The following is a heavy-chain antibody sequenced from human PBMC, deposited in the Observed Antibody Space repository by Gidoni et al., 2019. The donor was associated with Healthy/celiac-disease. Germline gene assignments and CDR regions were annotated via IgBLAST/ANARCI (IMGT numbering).Heavy chain of an antibody. D-gene: IGHD2-2*01. CDR3: ARGRAVVVPARYFDL. Sequence: QVQLQQWGAGLLKPSETLSLTCAVYGGSFSGYYWSWIRQPPGKGLEWIGEINHSGSTNYNPSLKSRVTISVDTSKNQFSLKLSSVTAADTAVYYCARGRAVVVPARYFDLWGRGTLVTVSS. J-gene: IGHJ2*01. CDR1: GGSFSGYY. V-gene: IGHV4-34*01. CDR2: INHSGST.